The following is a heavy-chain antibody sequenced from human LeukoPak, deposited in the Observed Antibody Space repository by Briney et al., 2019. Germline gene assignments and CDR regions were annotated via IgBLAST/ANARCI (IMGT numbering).Heavy chain of an antibody. CDR3: ARNERGYSYGWDNWFDP. V-gene: IGHV1-8*03. CDR2: MNPNSGNT. Sequence: ASVKVSCKASGYTFTGYYMHWVRQAPGQGLEWMGWMNPNSGNTGYAQKFQGRVTITRNTSISTAYMELSSLRSEDTAVYYCARNERGYSYGWDNWFDPWGQGTLVTVSS. CDR1: GYTFTGYY. D-gene: IGHD5-18*01. J-gene: IGHJ5*02.